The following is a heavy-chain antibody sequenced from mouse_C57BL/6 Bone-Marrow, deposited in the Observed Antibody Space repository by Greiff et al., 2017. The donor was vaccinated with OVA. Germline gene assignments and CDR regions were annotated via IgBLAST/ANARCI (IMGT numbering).Heavy chain of an antibody. V-gene: IGHV1-69*01. Sequence: QVQLQQPGAELVMPGASVKLSCKASGYTFTSYWMHWVKQRPGQGLEWIGEIDPSDSYTNYNQKFKGKSTLTVDKSSTTAYMQLSSLTSEDSAVYYCASYGSKGYWGQGTTLTVSS. D-gene: IGHD1-1*01. J-gene: IGHJ2*01. CDR3: ASYGSKGY. CDR2: IDPSDSYT. CDR1: GYTFTSYW.